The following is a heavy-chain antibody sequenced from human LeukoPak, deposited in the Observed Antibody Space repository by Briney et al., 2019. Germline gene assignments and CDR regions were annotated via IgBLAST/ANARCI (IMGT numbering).Heavy chain of an antibody. V-gene: IGHV4-39*01. CDR2: IYYSGSS. CDR1: GGSISSSRDY. D-gene: IGHD1-26*01. J-gene: IGHJ3*02. CDR3: ARHLYSGSYEVAFDI. Sequence: PSETLSLTCTVSGGSISSSRDYWGWIRQPPAKGRQWFRRIYYSGSSYYNPSLKRGVTISVDTSKNQFSLNLSSGSGADTAVYYCARHLYSGSYEVAFDIWGQGTMVTVSS.